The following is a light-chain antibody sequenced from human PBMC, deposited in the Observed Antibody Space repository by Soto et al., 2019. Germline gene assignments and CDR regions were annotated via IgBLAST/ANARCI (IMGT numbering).Light chain of an antibody. CDR1: QSVSSN. V-gene: IGKV3-15*01. J-gene: IGKJ1*01. CDR2: GAS. Sequence: EIVMTQSPATLSVSPGERATLSCRASQSVSSNLAWYQQKPGQAHRLLIYGASTRATGIPARFSGSGSGTECTLTISSLQSEDFAVYYGQQYNNWPWTFGQGTKVEIK. CDR3: QQYNNWPWT.